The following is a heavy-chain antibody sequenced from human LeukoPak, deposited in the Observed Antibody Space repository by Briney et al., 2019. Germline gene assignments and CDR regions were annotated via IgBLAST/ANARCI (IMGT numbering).Heavy chain of an antibody. J-gene: IGHJ4*02. D-gene: IGHD2-21*01. CDR2: ISRSGGDT. Sequence: GGSLRLPCVPSVYNFSHYAMHWPPQAPGKGLEFVSAISRSGGDTSYGNFVKGRFSNSRDNIRNTVDLQMGALRPEDSGIYYCARIPEYWGQGTLVTVSS. CDR3: ARIPEY. V-gene: IGHV3-64*01. CDR1: VYNFSHYA.